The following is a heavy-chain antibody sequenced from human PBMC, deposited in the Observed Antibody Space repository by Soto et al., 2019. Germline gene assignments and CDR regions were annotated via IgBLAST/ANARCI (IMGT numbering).Heavy chain of an antibody. CDR2: IYYSGST. D-gene: IGHD3-9*01. CDR3: ARGSPLLRYFDWFYYMDV. J-gene: IGHJ6*03. V-gene: IGHV4-59*01. CDR1: GGSISSYY. Sequence: SETLSLTCTVSGGSISSYYWSWIRQPPGKGLEWIGYIYYSGSTNYNPSLKSRVTISVDTSKNQFSLKLSSVTAADTAVYYCARGSPLLRYFDWFYYMDVWGKGTTVTVSS.